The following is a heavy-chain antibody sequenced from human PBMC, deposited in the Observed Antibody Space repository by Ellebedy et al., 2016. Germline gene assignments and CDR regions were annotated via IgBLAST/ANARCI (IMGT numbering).Heavy chain of an antibody. CDR3: ARLVYFDSSGHPWPYFHH. CDR1: GFTFSDSY. J-gene: IGHJ1*01. CDR2: ISSSSSAI. Sequence: GGSLRLXXAASGFTFSDSYMSWIRQAPGKGLEWVSYISSSSSAIYYADSVKGRFTISRDNTKTLLYLHMNSLRAEDTAVYYCARLVYFDSSGHPWPYFHHWGQGTLVTVSS. D-gene: IGHD3-22*01. V-gene: IGHV3-11*01.